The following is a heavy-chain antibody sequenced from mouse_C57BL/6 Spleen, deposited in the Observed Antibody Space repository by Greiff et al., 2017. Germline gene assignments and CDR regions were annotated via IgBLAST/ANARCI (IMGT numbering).Heavy chain of an antibody. J-gene: IGHJ2*01. V-gene: IGHV5-17*01. CDR2: ISSGSSTI. D-gene: IGHD1-1*01. CDR1: GFTFSDYG. CDR3: ARSFYYGSSYDFDY. Sequence: EVKLVESGGGLVKPGGSLKLSCAASGFTFSDYGMHWVRQAPEKGLEWVAYISSGSSTIYYADTVKGRFTISRDNAKNTLFLQMNSLRSEDTAMDYCARSFYYGSSYDFDYWGQGTTLTVSS.